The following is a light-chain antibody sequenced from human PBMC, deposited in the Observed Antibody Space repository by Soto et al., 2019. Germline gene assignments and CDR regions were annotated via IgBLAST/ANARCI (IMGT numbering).Light chain of an antibody. CDR3: AAWDDSLNAYV. Sequence: QSVLTQPPSASGTPGQRVTISCSGSSSNIGSNTVNWYQQLPGTAPKLLIYSNNERPSGVPDRLSGSKSGTSASLAISGLQSEDEADFYCAAWDDSLNAYVIGTGT. V-gene: IGLV1-44*01. CDR1: SSNIGSNT. J-gene: IGLJ1*01. CDR2: SNN.